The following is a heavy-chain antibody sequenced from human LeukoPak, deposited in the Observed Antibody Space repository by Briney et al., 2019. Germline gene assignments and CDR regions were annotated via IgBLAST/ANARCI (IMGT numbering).Heavy chain of an antibody. D-gene: IGHD6-13*01. J-gene: IGHJ4*02. CDR3: ALGIAAAPVDY. V-gene: IGHV3-9*01. CDR2: ISWNSGNI. Sequence: GRSLRLSCAASGFTFDDYAMHWVRQAPGKGLEWVSGISWNSGNIHYADSVKGRFTISRDNAKNSLYLQMNSLRAEDTAVYYCALGIAAAPVDYWGQGTLVTVSS. CDR1: GFTFDDYA.